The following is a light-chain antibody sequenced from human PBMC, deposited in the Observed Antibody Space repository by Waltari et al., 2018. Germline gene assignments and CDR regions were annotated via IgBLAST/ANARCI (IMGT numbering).Light chain of an antibody. J-gene: IGKJ1*01. CDR3: QQYDNWLGT. V-gene: IGKV3-15*01. CDR2: GAS. CDR1: QSIRSN. Sequence: EIVMTQSPATLSVFPGERATLSCRASQSIRSNLAWYQHKHGQARRLLIYGASTRATGIPARFSGSGSGTEFTLTISSLQSEDFAVYFCQQYDNWLGTFGQGTKVEIK.